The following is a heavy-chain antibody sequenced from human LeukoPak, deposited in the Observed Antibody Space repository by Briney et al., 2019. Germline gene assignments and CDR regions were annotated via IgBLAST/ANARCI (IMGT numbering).Heavy chain of an antibody. CDR3: ARAAHTTYVLGRYYYYAMDV. CDR2: ISYAGSNN. Sequence: GGSLRLSCAASGFTFSSYAMHWVRQAPGKGLEWVARISYAGSNNYYADSVKGRFTISSDNPKNTLYLQMDSLRAEDTAVYYCARAAHTTYVLGRYYYYAMDVWGQGTTVTVSS. V-gene: IGHV3-30-3*01. J-gene: IGHJ6*02. D-gene: IGHD3-10*01. CDR1: GFTFSSYA.